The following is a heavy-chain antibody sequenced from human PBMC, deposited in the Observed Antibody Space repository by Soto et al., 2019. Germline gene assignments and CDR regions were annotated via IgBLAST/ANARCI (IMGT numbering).Heavy chain of an antibody. CDR2: VSAYSGDT. Sequence: QVQLVQSGAEVKKPGASVKVSCKASGYTISNSGISWVRQAPGQGLEWMGWVSAYSGDTNYAQNHQGRVTMTTDKSRSTIYMEQRSLRSDDTAVYDRARASSGDYCIAAACCADYWGQATLVTVSS. CDR3: ARASSGDYCIAAACCADY. J-gene: IGHJ4*02. D-gene: IGHD4-17*01. CDR1: GYTISNSG. V-gene: IGHV1-18*01.